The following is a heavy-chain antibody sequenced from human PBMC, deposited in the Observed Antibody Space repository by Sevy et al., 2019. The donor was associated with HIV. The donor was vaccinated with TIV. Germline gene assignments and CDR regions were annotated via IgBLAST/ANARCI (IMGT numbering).Heavy chain of an antibody. CDR1: GFTFRSYS. CDR2: ISDDSRYI. Sequence: GGSLRLSCAASGFTFRSYSMNWVRQAPGKGLEWLSSISDDSRYIYYSDSVKGRFTMSRANAKCSLYLQMNSLRVEDTAIYCCARGFTIFGVFSGIDYWGQGNLVTVSS. CDR3: ARGFTIFGVFSGIDY. J-gene: IGHJ4*02. V-gene: IGHV3-21*01. D-gene: IGHD3-3*01.